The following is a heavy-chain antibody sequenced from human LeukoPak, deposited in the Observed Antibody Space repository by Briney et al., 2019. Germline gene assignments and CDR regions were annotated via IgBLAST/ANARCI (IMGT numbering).Heavy chain of an antibody. CDR1: GDSVSDNSAA. V-gene: IGHV6-1*01. J-gene: IGHJ6*02. Sequence: PSQILTHTCSISGDSVSDNSAAWNWIRRSPSRGLEWLGRTYYRARWYNDYAVSVRSRITITPDTSKNQVSLQLTSVTPDDTAVYYCARVRGTIYYYGLDVWGQGTTVTVS. CDR2: TYYRARWYN. CDR3: ARVRGTIYYYGLDV. D-gene: IGHD1-14*01.